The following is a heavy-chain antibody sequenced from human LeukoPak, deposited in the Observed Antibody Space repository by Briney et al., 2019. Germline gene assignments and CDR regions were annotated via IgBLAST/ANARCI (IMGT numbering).Heavy chain of an antibody. V-gene: IGHV1-2*02. D-gene: IGHD6-13*01. J-gene: IGHJ4*02. CDR2: INPNSGGT. Sequence: ASVKVSCKTSGYTXTGYFLNWVRQAPGQGLEWMGRINPNSGGTNCGQKLQDRVTLTRDTSIATAYMELSSLTSDDTAVYYCARVDAASLAVHYWGRGTLITVSS. CDR3: ARVDAASLAVHY. CDR1: GYTXTGYF.